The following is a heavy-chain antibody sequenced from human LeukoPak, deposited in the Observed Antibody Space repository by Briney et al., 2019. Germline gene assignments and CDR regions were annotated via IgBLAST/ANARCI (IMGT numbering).Heavy chain of an antibody. J-gene: IGHJ4*02. CDR3: AKGIQLWFPFDY. CDR2: ISGSGGTT. V-gene: IGHV3-23*01. CDR1: GFTFSSYA. D-gene: IGHD5-18*01. Sequence: PGGSLRLSCAVSGFTFSSYAMSWVRQAPGKGLEWVSAISGSGGTTYYADSVKGRFTISRDNSKNTLYLQVNSLRAEDTAVYYCAKGIQLWFPFDYWGQGTLVTVSS.